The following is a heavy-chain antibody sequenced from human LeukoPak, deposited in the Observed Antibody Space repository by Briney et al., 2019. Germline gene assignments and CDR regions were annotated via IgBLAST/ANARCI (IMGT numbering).Heavy chain of an antibody. CDR1: GYSFTSYW. V-gene: IGHV5-51*01. CDR3: ARGYCSGGSCYSGPYDY. J-gene: IGHJ4*02. D-gene: IGHD2-15*01. CDR2: IYPGDSDT. Sequence: PGESLKISCKGSGYSFTSYWIGWVRQMPGKGLEWMGIIYPGDSDTRYSPSFQGQVTISADKSISTAYLQWSSLKASGTAMYYCARGYCSGGSCYSGPYDYWGQGTLVTVSS.